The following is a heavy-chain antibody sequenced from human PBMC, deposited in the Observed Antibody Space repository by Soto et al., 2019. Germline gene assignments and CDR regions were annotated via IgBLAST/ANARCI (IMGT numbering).Heavy chain of an antibody. Sequence: SETLSLTCTVSGGSISSGGYYWSWIRQHPGKGLEWIGYIYYSGSTYYNPSLKSRVTISVDTSKNQFSLKLSSVTAADTAVYYCARIATYYDFWSGYYTGTSYYYGMDVWGHGTTVTVSS. J-gene: IGHJ6*02. CDR1: GGSISSGGYY. V-gene: IGHV4-31*03. D-gene: IGHD3-3*01. CDR3: ARIATYYDFWSGYYTGTSYYYGMDV. CDR2: IYYSGST.